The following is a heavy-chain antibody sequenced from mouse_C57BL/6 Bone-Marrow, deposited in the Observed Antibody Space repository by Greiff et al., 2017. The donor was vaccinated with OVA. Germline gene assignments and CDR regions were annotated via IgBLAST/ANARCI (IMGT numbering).Heavy chain of an antibody. V-gene: IGHV10-1*01. CDR3: VRHDYGFAWFAY. J-gene: IGHJ3*01. CDR2: IRSKSNNYAT. CDR1: GFSFNTYA. Sequence: EVQVVESGGGLVQPKGSLKLSCAASGFSFNTYAMNWVRQAPGKGLEWVARIRSKSNNYATYYADSVKDRFTISRDDSESMLYLQMNNLKTEDTAMYCCVRHDYGFAWFAYWGQGTLVTVSA. D-gene: IGHD1-1*01.